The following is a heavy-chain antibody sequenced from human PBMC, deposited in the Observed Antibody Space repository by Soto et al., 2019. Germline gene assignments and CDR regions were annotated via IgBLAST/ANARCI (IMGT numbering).Heavy chain of an antibody. J-gene: IGHJ3*02. CDR1: GLSFYSYA. V-gene: IGHV3-23*01. CDR3: AKDLGYSSGYYYYDAFDI. D-gene: IGHD3-22*01. Sequence: PGGCMRLSCAACGLSFYSYAMSCARKDPAQGLEWVSAISGGGSSTYYADSVKGRFTISRDNSKNTLYLQMNSLRAEDTAAYYCAKDLGYSSGYYYYDAFDIWGQGTMVTVS. CDR2: ISGGGSST.